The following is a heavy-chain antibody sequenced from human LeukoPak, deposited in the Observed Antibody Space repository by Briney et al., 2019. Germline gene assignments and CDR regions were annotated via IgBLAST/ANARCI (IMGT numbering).Heavy chain of an antibody. CDR1: GGSISSSSYY. CDR3: ARGPPGRFDY. CDR2: IYYSRST. Sequence: PSETLSLTCTVSGGSISSSSYYWGWIRQPPGKGLEWIGSIYYSRSTYYNPSLKSRVTISVDTSKNQFSLKLSSVTAADTAVYYCARGPPGRFDYWGQGTLVTVSS. V-gene: IGHV4-39*01. D-gene: IGHD3-10*01. J-gene: IGHJ4*02.